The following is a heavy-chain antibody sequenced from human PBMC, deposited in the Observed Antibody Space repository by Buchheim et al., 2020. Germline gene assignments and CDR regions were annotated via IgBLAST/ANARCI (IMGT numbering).Heavy chain of an antibody. CDR3: AKGLGYYDSSGYYGFDY. V-gene: IGHV3-30*18. Sequence: VQLVESGGGLVQPGGSLRLSCAASGFTFSSYGMHWVRQAPGKGLEWVAVISYDGSNKYYADSVKGRFTISRDNSKNTLYLQMNSLRAEDTAVYYCAKGLGYYDSSGYYGFDYWGQGTL. J-gene: IGHJ4*02. CDR1: GFTFSSYG. CDR2: ISYDGSNK. D-gene: IGHD3-22*01.